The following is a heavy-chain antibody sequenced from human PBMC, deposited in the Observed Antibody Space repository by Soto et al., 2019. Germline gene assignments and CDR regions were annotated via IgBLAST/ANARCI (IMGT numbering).Heavy chain of an antibody. CDR1: GGSFSSYY. J-gene: IGHJ5*02. V-gene: IGHV4-59*01. CDR3: ARGEYSYGIGFDP. CDR2: IYYSGST. D-gene: IGHD5-18*01. Sequence: LSLTCTASGGSFSSYYWSWIRQPPGKGLEWIGYIYYSGSTNYNPSLKSRVTISVDTSKNQFSLKLSSVTAADTAVYYCARGEYSYGIGFDPWGQGTLVTVSS.